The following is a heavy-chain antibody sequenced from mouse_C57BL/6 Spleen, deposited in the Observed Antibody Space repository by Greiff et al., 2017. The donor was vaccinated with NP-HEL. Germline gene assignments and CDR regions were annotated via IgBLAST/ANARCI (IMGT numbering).Heavy chain of an antibody. V-gene: IGHV1-50*01. J-gene: IGHJ4*01. CDR3: ARMDYGSHYAMDY. CDR1: GYTFTSYW. Sequence: QVQLQQPGAELVKPGASVKLSCKASGYTFTSYWMQWVKQRPGQGLEWIGEIDPSDSYTNYNQKFKGKATLTVDTSSSTAYMQLSSLTSEDSAVYYCARMDYGSHYAMDYWGQGTSVTVSS. D-gene: IGHD1-1*01. CDR2: IDPSDSYT.